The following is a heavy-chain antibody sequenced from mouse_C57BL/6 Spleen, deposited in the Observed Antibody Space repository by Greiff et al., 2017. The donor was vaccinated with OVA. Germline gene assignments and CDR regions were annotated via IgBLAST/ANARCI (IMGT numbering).Heavy chain of an antibody. CDR2: IDPSDSYT. CDR1: GYTFTSYW. CDR3: ASRYDYGFDY. Sequence: VQLQQPGAELVKPGASVKLSCKASGYTFTSYWMQWVKQRPGQGLEWIGEIDPSDSYTNYNQKFKGKATLTVDTSSSTAYMQLSSLTSEDSAVYYCASRYDYGFDYWGKGTTLTVSS. D-gene: IGHD2-4*01. V-gene: IGHV1-50*01. J-gene: IGHJ2*01.